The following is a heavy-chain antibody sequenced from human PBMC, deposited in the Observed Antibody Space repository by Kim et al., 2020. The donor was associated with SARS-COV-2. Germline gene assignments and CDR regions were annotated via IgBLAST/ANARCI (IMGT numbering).Heavy chain of an antibody. Sequence: ASVKVSCKASGYTFTSYGISWVRQAPGQGLEWMGWISAYNGNTNYAQKLQGRVTMTTDTSTSTAYMELRSLRSDDTAVYYCARHVLLWFGELLTPISFDYWGQGTLVTVSS. D-gene: IGHD3-10*01. CDR1: GYTFTSYG. J-gene: IGHJ4*02. CDR3: ARHVLLWFGELLTPISFDY. V-gene: IGHV1-18*04. CDR2: ISAYNGNT.